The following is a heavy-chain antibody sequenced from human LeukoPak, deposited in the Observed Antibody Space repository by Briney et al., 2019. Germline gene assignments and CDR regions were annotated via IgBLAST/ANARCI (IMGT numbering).Heavy chain of an antibody. CDR1: GGSSSGYY. CDR2: INHSGST. J-gene: IGHJ3*02. CDR3: ARESFIAAAVQAFDI. D-gene: IGHD6-13*01. V-gene: IGHV4-34*01. Sequence: PETLSLTCAVYGGSSSGYYWSWIRQPPGKGVEWIGEINHSGSTNYNPSLKSRVTISVDTSKNQFSLKLSSVTAADTAVYYCARESFIAAAVQAFDIWGQGTMVTVSS.